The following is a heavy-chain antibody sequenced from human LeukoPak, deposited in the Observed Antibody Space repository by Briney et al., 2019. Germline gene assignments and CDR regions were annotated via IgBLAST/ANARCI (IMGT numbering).Heavy chain of an antibody. Sequence: ASVKVACKASGYTFTNYDINWVRQATGQGLEWMGWRNPNSGRTGFAQKFQGRLTMTADTSISTAYMELSSLASDDTAVYYCARGPVSTHGMDVWGQGTTVTVSS. V-gene: IGHV1-8*01. J-gene: IGHJ6*02. CDR3: ARGPVSTHGMDV. CDR1: GYTFTNYD. D-gene: IGHD6-13*01. CDR2: RNPNSGRT.